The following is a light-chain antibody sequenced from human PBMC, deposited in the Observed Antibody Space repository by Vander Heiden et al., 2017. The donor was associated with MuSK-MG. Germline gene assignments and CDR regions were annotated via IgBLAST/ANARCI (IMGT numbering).Light chain of an antibody. CDR1: QSVSSNF. CDR3: QQYGSSQYT. V-gene: IGKV3-20*01. Sequence: ESVWTQSPGTLSLSPGERATLSCRASQSVSSNFLAWYQQRFGQAPRLLLYGASSRATGVPDRFSVRGSGTDFTLTISRLEPEDFAVYYCQQYGSSQYTFGQGTKLEIK. J-gene: IGKJ2*01. CDR2: GAS.